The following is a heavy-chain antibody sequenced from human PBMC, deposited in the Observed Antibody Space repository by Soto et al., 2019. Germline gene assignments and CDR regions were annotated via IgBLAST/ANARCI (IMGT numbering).Heavy chain of an antibody. V-gene: IGHV2-5*02. CDR3: VQSRCGGDCLTFYSSHAYNGLDV. CDR2: IYWDDDK. CDR1: GFERSYTGEG. Sequence: QITLKESGPTLVKPTQTLSLTCTFSGFERSYTGEGVGWIRQPPGKALEWLALIYWDDDKRYNPSLRSRLTITKDTSKKQVVLTMTNMDPVDTATYYCVQSRCGGDCLTFYSSHAYNGLDVWGQGTTVTVSS. J-gene: IGHJ6*02. D-gene: IGHD2-21*02.